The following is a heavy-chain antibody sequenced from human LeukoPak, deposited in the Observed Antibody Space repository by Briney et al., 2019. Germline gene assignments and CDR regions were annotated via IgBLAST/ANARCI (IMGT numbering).Heavy chain of an antibody. Sequence: GGSLRLSREMSGFTFSSFEMNWVRQAPGKGLEWISYINTGGSTVYYADSVKCRFIISRDNAKRSLYLQMNSLRDDDTAVYYCARAAGGTSRDYWGQGTLVTVSS. J-gene: IGHJ4*02. D-gene: IGHD1-26*01. CDR1: GFTFSSFE. V-gene: IGHV3-48*03. CDR3: ARAAGGTSRDY. CDR2: INTGGSTV.